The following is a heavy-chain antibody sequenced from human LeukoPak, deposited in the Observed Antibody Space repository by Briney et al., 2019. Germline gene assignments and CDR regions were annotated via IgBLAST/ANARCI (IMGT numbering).Heavy chain of an antibody. CDR2: INHSGNT. V-gene: IGHV4-34*01. CDR1: GGSISSYY. CDR3: ARTGGSLYFYYYMDV. J-gene: IGHJ6*03. D-gene: IGHD1-26*01. Sequence: SETLSLTCTVSGGSISSYYWNWIRQPPGKGLEWIGEINHSGNTNYNPSLKSRVTISVDTSKNQFSLKLSSVTAADTAVYYCARTGGSLYFYYYMDVWGKGTTVTVSS.